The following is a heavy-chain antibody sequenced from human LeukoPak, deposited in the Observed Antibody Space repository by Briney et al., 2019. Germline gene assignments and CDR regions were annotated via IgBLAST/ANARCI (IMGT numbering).Heavy chain of an antibody. D-gene: IGHD3-3*02. CDR3: ARDVNAAFDI. V-gene: IGHV3-21*01. J-gene: IGHJ3*02. CDR1: GFTFSTYR. Sequence: GGSLRLSCAASGFTFSTYRMNWVRQAPGKGLEWVSSISSSSSYIYYADSVKGRFTISRDDAKNSLYLQMNSLRAEDTAVYYCARDVNAAFDIWGQGTMVTVSS. CDR2: ISSSSSYI.